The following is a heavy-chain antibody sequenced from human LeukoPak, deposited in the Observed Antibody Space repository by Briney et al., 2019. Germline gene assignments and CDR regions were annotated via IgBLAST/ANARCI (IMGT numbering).Heavy chain of an antibody. Sequence: ASVKVSCKVSGYTLTELSMHWVRQAPGKGLEWMGGFDPEDGETIYAQKFQGRATMTEDTSTDTAYMELSSLRSEDTAVYYCATDQRRGYSYDGDFDYWGQGTLVTVSP. J-gene: IGHJ4*02. CDR1: GYTLTELS. V-gene: IGHV1-24*01. CDR3: ATDQRRGYSYDGDFDY. CDR2: FDPEDGET. D-gene: IGHD5-18*01.